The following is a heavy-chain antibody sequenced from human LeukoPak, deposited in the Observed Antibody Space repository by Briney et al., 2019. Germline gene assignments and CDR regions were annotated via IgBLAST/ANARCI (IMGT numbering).Heavy chain of an antibody. CDR1: GYSISSGYY. D-gene: IGHD2/OR15-2a*01. Sequence: SETLSLTCTVSGYSISSGYYWGWIRQPPGKGLEWIGSIYHSGSTYYNPSLKSRVTISVDTSKNQFSLKLSSVTAADTAVYYCARDLSVNAFDLWGQGTLVTVSS. V-gene: IGHV4-38-2*02. CDR2: IYHSGST. CDR3: ARDLSVNAFDL. J-gene: IGHJ3*01.